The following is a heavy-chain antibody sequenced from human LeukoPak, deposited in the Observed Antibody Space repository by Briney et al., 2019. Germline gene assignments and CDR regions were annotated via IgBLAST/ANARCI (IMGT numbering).Heavy chain of an antibody. CDR1: GYTFTGYY. D-gene: IGHD5-18*01. CDR3: ATSVAGGDTYYFYYYIDV. CDR2: INPNSGDT. V-gene: IGHV1-2*02. J-gene: IGHJ6*03. Sequence: ASVKVSCKVSGYTFTGYYMHWVRQAPGQGLEWMGWINPNSGDTNYAQKFQGRVALTRDTSISTAYMELRRLRSDDTAVYYCATSVAGGDTYYFYYYIDVWGKGTTVIVSS.